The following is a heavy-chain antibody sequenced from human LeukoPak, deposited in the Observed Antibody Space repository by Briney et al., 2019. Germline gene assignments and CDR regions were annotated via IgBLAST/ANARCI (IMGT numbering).Heavy chain of an antibody. CDR3: ANSQRPFLEELYYYYYMDV. D-gene: IGHD3-3*02. Sequence: SVKVSCXASGGTFSSYTVSWVRQAPGQGLEWMGRIIPILGIANYAQKFQGRVTITADKSTSTAYMELSSLRSEDTAVYYCANSQRPFLEELYYYYYMDVWGKGTTVTVSS. CDR2: IIPILGIA. J-gene: IGHJ6*03. V-gene: IGHV1-69*02. CDR1: GGTFSSYT.